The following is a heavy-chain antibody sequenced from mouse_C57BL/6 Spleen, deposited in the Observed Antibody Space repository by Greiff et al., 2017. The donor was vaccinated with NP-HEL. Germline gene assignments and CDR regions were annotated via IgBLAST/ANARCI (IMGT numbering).Heavy chain of an antibody. CDR1: GYTFTSYW. D-gene: IGHD2-12*01. CDR3: AKRALRHYFDY. Sequence: QVQLQQPGAELVRPGTSVKLSCKASGYTFTSYWMHWVKQRPGQGLEWIGVIDPSDSYTNYNQKFKGKATLTVDTSSSTAYMQLSSLTSEDSAVYYCAKRALRHYFDYWGQGTTLTVSS. CDR2: IDPSDSYT. V-gene: IGHV1-59*01. J-gene: IGHJ2*01.